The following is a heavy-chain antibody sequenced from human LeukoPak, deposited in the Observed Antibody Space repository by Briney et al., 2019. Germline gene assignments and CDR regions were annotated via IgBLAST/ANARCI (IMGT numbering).Heavy chain of an antibody. CDR1: GYTFTGYY. V-gene: IGHV1-2*06. Sequence: ASVKVSCKASGYTFTGYYMHWVRQAPGQGLEWMGRINPNSGGTNYAQKFQGRVTMTRDTSISTAYMELSRLRSDDTAVYYCAREVRCSSTSCHRENDYWGQGTLVTVSS. CDR2: INPNSGGT. D-gene: IGHD2-2*01. J-gene: IGHJ4*02. CDR3: AREVRCSSTSCHRENDY.